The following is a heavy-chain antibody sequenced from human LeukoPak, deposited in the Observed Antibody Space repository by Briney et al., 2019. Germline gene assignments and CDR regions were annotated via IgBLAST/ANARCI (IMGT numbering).Heavy chain of an antibody. Sequence: SETLSLTCTVSGGSISSYYWSWIRQPPGKGLEWIGYIYYSGSTNYNPSLKSRVTISVDTSKNQFSLRLNSVTAADTAVYYCARDRSMVRGAAFDYWGQGTLVTVSS. CDR2: IYYSGST. V-gene: IGHV4-59*01. CDR3: ARDRSMVRGAAFDY. D-gene: IGHD3-10*01. CDR1: GGSISSYY. J-gene: IGHJ4*02.